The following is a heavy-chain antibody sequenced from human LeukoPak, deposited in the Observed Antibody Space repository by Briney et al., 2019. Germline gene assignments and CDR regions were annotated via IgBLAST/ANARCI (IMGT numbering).Heavy chain of an antibody. V-gene: IGHV3-11*04. Sequence: GGSLRLSCAASGFTFSDYYMSWIRQAPGKGPEWVSYISSSGSTIYYADSVKGRFTISRDNAKNSLYLQMNSLRAEDTAVYYCARKKMWYSSQGSYNASDIWGQGTMVTVSS. CDR1: GFTFSDYY. J-gene: IGHJ3*02. CDR2: ISSSGSTI. D-gene: IGHD6-19*01. CDR3: ARKKMWYSSQGSYNASDI.